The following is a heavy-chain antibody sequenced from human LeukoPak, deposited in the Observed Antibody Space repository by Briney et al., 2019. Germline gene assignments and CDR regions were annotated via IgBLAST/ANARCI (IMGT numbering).Heavy chain of an antibody. CDR2: ISPGGSTI. V-gene: IGHV3-11*01. Sequence: PGGSLRLSFAASVFTFSDYYMSWIRQAPGTGLDGVSYISPGGSTINYADSVKGRFTISRDNAKNSLYLQMNSLRAEDTAVYYCARRTPGGRAFDLWGQGTMVTVSS. D-gene: IGHD3-16*01. CDR1: VFTFSDYY. J-gene: IGHJ3*01. CDR3: ARRTPGGRAFDL.